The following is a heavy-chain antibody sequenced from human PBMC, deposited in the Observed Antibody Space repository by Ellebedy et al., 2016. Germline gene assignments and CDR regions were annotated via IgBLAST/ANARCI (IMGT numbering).Heavy chain of an antibody. CDR1: GYSISSGYY. Sequence: SETLSLTXTVSGYSISSGYYWGWIRQPPGKGLEWIGSIYHSGSTYYNPSLKSRVTISVDTSKNQFSLKLSSVTAADTAVYYCATVTAPTKYYYGMDVWGQGTTVTVSS. CDR3: ATVTAPTKYYYGMDV. J-gene: IGHJ6*02. D-gene: IGHD2-21*02. CDR2: IYHSGST. V-gene: IGHV4-38-2*02.